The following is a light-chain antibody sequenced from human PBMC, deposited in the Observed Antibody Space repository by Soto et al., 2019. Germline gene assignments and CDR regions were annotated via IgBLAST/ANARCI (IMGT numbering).Light chain of an antibody. Sequence: DIVMTQSPDSLAVSLGERATINCKSSQSVLYSSNNKNYLAWYQQKPGQPPKLLIYWASTRESGVPDRFSGSGSGKDFTLTISSLQAEDVAVYYCQKYLSTPLSFGGGTEVEIK. CDR1: QSVLYSSNNKNY. V-gene: IGKV4-1*01. CDR2: WAS. CDR3: QKYLSTPLS. J-gene: IGKJ4*01.